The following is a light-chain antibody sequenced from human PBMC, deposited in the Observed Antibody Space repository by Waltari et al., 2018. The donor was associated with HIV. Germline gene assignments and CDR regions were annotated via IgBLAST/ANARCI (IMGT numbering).Light chain of an antibody. CDR3: ASWDDSRTGLYV. V-gene: IGLV1-44*01. CDR2: SPN. CDR1: TSNIGDNS. Sequence: QSVLTQSPSVSGTPGQRVIIFCSGSTSNIGDNSVNWYQQLPGTAPKLLLHSPNQRPSGVPDRFSGSKSGTSASLAINGLQSEDEAVYFCASWDDSRTGLYVFGTGTKVTVL. J-gene: IGLJ1*01.